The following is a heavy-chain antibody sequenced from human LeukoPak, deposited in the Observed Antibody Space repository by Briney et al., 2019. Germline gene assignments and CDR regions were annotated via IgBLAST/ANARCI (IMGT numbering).Heavy chain of an antibody. CDR2: ISPSGGST. V-gene: IGHV1-46*01. CDR1: GYTFTSYG. D-gene: IGHD1-14*01. Sequence: ASVKVSCKASGYTFTSYGISWVRQAPGQGPEWMGVISPSGGSTTYAQKFQGRVTLTRDMSTSTDYLELSSLRSEDTAVYYCARAGVAGYYFDYWGQGTLVTVSS. CDR3: ARAGVAGYYFDY. J-gene: IGHJ4*02.